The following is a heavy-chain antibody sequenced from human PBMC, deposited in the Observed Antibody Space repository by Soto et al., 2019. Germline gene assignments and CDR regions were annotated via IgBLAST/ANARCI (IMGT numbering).Heavy chain of an antibody. J-gene: IGHJ5*02. CDR1: GGSFSGYY. CDR2: INHSGST. D-gene: IGHD6-19*01. CDR3: ARVRYSSGWRDPNWFDP. Sequence: QVQLQQWGAGLLKPSETLSLTCAVYGGSFSGYYWSWIRQPPGKGLEWIGEINHSGSTNYNPSLKGRVTISVDTSKNQFSLKRSSVTAADTAVYYCARVRYSSGWRDPNWFDPWGQGTLVTVSS. V-gene: IGHV4-34*01.